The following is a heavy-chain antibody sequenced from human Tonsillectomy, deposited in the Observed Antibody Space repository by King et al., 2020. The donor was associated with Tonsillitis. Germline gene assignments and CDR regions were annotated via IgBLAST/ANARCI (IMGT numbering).Heavy chain of an antibody. J-gene: IGHJ4*02. CDR3: ALQGYTAIHSFDY. V-gene: IGHV1-18*01. D-gene: IGHD5-18*01. CDR1: GYTFTNYG. Sequence: VQLVESGAEVKKPGASVKVSCKASGYTFTNYGLSWVRQAPGQGLEWVGWISAFNGDTNYAQKLQGSVSMTTDTSTSTAYMELRSLRSDDTAVYYCALQGYTAIHSFDYWGQGTLVTVSS. CDR2: ISAFNGDT.